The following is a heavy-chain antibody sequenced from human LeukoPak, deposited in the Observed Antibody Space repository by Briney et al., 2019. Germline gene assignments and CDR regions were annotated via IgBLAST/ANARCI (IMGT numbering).Heavy chain of an antibody. V-gene: IGHV1-18*01. D-gene: IGHD3-22*01. J-gene: IGHJ4*02. Sequence: ASVKVSCKASGYSFTSYGISWVRQAPGQGLEWMGWISAYNSNTNYAQNLQGRVTMTTDTSTSTVYLDLRSLRSDDTAVYYCARASYYDSSGYGDYWGQGTLVTVSS. CDR2: ISAYNSNT. CDR3: ARASYYDSSGYGDY. CDR1: GYSFTSYG.